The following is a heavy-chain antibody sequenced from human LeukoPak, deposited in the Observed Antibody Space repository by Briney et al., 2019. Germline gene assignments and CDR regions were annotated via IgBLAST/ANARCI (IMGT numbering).Heavy chain of an antibody. Sequence: SETLSLTCTVSGDSISSGAYYWSWIRQPPGKGLEWIGYFYGSGSASYNPSLKSRVTISVDRSNNQFSLKMTSVTAADTAVYYCVRDVSQRRHFDYWGQGNLVTVSS. V-gene: IGHV4-30-2*01. CDR2: FYGSGSA. CDR1: GDSISSGAYY. D-gene: IGHD1-1*01. CDR3: VRDVSQRRHFDY. J-gene: IGHJ4*02.